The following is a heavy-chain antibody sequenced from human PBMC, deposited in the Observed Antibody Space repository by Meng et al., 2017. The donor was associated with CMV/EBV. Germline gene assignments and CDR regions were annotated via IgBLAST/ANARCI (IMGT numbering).Heavy chain of an antibody. CDR3: ARARGRLWFGELSRGMDV. D-gene: IGHD3-10*01. CDR2: INHSGST. Sequence: SEPLSLTCAVYGGSFSGYYWSWIRQPPGKGLEWIGEINHSGSTNYNPSLKSRVTISVDTSKNQFSLKLSSVTAADTAVYYCARARGRLWFGELSRGMDVWGQGTTVTVSS. J-gene: IGHJ6*02. V-gene: IGHV4-34*01. CDR1: GGSFSGYY.